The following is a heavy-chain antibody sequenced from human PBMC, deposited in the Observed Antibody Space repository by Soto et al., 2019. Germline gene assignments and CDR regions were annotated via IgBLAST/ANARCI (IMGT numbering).Heavy chain of an antibody. Sequence: EVQLLESGGGLVQPGGSLRLSCAASGFPFSSYAMRWVRQAPGKGLEWVSAISGSGGSTYYADSVKGRFTISRDNSKNTMYLQMNRLRAEDTDVYYCAKYRDYGARPYFDCWGQGTLVTVSS. D-gene: IGHD4-17*01. V-gene: IGHV3-23*01. CDR2: ISGSGGST. CDR3: AKYRDYGARPYFDC. J-gene: IGHJ4*02. CDR1: GFPFSSYA.